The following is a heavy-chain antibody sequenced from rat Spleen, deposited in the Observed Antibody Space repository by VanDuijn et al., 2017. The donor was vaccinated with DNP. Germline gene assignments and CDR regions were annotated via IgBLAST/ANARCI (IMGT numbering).Heavy chain of an antibody. J-gene: IGHJ3*01. D-gene: IGHD1-1*01. V-gene: IGHV2-41*01. CDR3: TRAMVD. CDR2: IWNTGGT. CDR1: GFSLTSYN. Sequence: QVQLKESGPGLVQPSQTLSLTCTVAGFSLTSYNVHWVRQPPGKDLEWMGVIWNTGGTQYNSALKSRLSISKDTYQTQVFLKMNSLQTEDTAIYFCTRAMVDWGQGTLVTVSS.